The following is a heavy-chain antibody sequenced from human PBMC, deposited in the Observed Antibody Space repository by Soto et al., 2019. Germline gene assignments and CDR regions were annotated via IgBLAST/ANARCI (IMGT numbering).Heavy chain of an antibody. CDR3: ARAPVEFLEWLLSRAPGYSGYDIDLGTVY. D-gene: IGHD3-3*02. CDR2: ISAYNGNT. J-gene: IGHJ4*02. Sequence: WASVKVSCKASGYTFTSYGISWVRQAPGQGLEWMGWISAYNGNTNYAQKLQGRVTMTTDTSTSTAYMELRSLRSDDTAVYYCARAPVEFLEWLLSRAPGYSGYDIDLGTVYWGQGTLVPVSS. CDR1: GYTFTSYG. V-gene: IGHV1-18*01.